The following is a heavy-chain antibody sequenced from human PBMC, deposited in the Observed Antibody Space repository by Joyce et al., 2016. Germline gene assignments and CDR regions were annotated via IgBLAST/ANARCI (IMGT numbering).Heavy chain of an antibody. J-gene: IGHJ4*02. CDR1: GFTFSNYY. D-gene: IGHD6-19*01. CDR3: ATRGVAGTGDFDY. V-gene: IGHV3-30*04. CDR2: ILDGGRGK. Sequence: QVQLVESGGGVVQPGTSLRRSCAASGFTFSNYYMHWVRQAPGKGLEWVAIILDGGRGKYADSVKGRFTVSRDNSKSTLYLQMNSLSAEDTAVYYCATRGVAGTGDFDYWGQGTLVTVSS.